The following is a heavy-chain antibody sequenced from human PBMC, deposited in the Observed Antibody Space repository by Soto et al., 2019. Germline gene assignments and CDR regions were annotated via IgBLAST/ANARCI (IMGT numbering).Heavy chain of an antibody. Sequence: PGGSLRLSCAASGFTFSSYAMSWVRQAPGKGLEWVSAISSSGSTIYYADSVKGRFTISRDNAKNSLYLQMNSLRAEDTAVYYCARSTPGGDSLRFLEWPGYYYYMHVWGTGTTVTVPS. CDR1: GFTFSSYA. V-gene: IGHV3-21*04. CDR2: ISSSGSTI. J-gene: IGHJ6*03. CDR3: ARSTPGGDSLRFLEWPGYYYYMHV. D-gene: IGHD3-3*01.